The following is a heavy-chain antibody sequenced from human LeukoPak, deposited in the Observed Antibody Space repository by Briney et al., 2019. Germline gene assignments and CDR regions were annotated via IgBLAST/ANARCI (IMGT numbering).Heavy chain of an antibody. J-gene: IGHJ4*02. CDR1: GGSISSGSYY. CDR3: ARDGGVATVNDY. D-gene: IGHD5-12*01. V-gene: IGHV4-61*02. CDR2: IYTSGST. Sequence: SETLSLTCTVSGGSISSGSYYWSWIRQPAGKGLEWIGRIYTSGSTNYNPSLKSRVTISVDTSKNQFSLKLSSVTAADTAVYYCARDGGVATVNDYWGQGTLVTVSS.